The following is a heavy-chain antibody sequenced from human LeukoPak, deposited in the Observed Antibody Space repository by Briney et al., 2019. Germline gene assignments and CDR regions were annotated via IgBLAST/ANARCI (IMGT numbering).Heavy chain of an antibody. CDR2: ISSSGSTI. V-gene: IGHV3-48*03. CDR3: ARVGSVVGFDY. D-gene: IGHD2-15*01. Sequence: GGSLRLSCAASGLTFSSYEMNWVRQAPGKGLEWVSYISSSGSTIYYADSVKGRFTISRDNAKNSLYLQMNSLRAEDTAVYYCARVGSVVGFDYWGQGTLVTVSS. CDR1: GLTFSSYE. J-gene: IGHJ4*02.